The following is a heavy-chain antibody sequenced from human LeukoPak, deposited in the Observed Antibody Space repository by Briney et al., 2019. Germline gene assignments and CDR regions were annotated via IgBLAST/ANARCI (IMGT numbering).Heavy chain of an antibody. CDR3: ARQDITGRYEYFDY. J-gene: IGHJ4*02. V-gene: IGHV1-2*02. D-gene: IGHD1-20*01. Sequence: GASVKVSCKASGYTFTGYYMHWVRQAPGQGLEWMGWINPNSGGTNYAQKFQGRVTMTRDTSISTAYMELSRLRSDDTAVYYCARQDITGRYEYFDYWGQGTLVTVSS. CDR1: GYTFTGYY. CDR2: INPNSGGT.